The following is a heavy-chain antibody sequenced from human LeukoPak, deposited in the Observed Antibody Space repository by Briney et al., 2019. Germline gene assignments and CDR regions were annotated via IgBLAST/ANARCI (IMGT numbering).Heavy chain of an antibody. Sequence: SQTLSLTCAISGDSVSSNSAAWNWIRQSPSRGLEWLGRTYYRSKWYNDYAVSVKSRITINPDTSKNQFSLQLNSVTPEDTAVYYCARDEKHGYCSGGSCSATLGWAFDIWGQGTMVTVSS. CDR1: GDSVSSNSAA. D-gene: IGHD2-15*01. J-gene: IGHJ3*02. V-gene: IGHV6-1*01. CDR2: TYYRSKWYN. CDR3: ARDEKHGYCSGGSCSATLGWAFDI.